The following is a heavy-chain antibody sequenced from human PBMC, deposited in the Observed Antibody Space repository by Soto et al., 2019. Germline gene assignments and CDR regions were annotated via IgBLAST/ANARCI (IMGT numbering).Heavy chain of an antibody. D-gene: IGHD3-3*01. CDR2: IYYSGST. V-gene: IGHV4-59*01. Sequence: SETLSLTCTVSGGSISSYYWSWIRQPPGKGLEWIGYIYYSGSTNYNPSLKSRVTISVDTSKNQFSLKLSSVTAADTAVYYCAREDDFWSGHGLSENPRRYMDVWGKGTTVTVSS. J-gene: IGHJ6*03. CDR3: AREDDFWSGHGLSENPRRYMDV. CDR1: GGSISSYY.